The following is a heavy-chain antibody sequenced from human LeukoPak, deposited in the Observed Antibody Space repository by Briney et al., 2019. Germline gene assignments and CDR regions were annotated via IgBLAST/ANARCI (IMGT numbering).Heavy chain of an antibody. CDR1: RFTFSNYA. Sequence: QPGGSLRLSCAASRFTFSNYAMSWVRQAPGKGLEWVSAISFGGDTCGASPVRGRFTNSRDTSKSTLYLQMNSLQAEDTAIYYCAKDRAPIAVFGVAPTASFDYWGQGTLVTVSS. J-gene: IGHJ4*02. CDR3: AKDRAPIAVFGVAPTASFDY. D-gene: IGHD3-3*01. V-gene: IGHV3-23*01. CDR2: ISFGGDT.